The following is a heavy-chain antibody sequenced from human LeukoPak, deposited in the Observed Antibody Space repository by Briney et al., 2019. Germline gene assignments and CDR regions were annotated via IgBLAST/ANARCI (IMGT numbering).Heavy chain of an antibody. CDR1: GYTFTNYY. D-gene: IGHD3-10*01. V-gene: IGHV1-2*02. CDR2: INPNSGGT. Sequence: ASEKVSCKASGYTFTNYYMHWVRQAPGQGLEWMGWINPNSGGTNYAQKFQGRVTMTRDMSISTAYMELSRLRSDDTAVYYCARDQPPPLWFGESPTFDYWGQGTLVTVSS. J-gene: IGHJ4*02. CDR3: ARDQPPPLWFGESPTFDY.